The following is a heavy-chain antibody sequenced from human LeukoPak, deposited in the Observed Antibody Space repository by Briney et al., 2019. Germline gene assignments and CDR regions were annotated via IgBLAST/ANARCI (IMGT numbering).Heavy chain of an antibody. Sequence: GGSLRLSCAASGFTFSSYAMSWVRQAPGKGLEWVSAISAGGGSTYYADSVKGRFTISRDNSKNTLYLQMNSLRTEDTAVYYCARGEQWLIRGSFDYWGQGTLVTVSS. CDR2: ISAGGGST. J-gene: IGHJ4*02. V-gene: IGHV3-23*01. CDR1: GFTFSSYA. D-gene: IGHD6-19*01. CDR3: ARGEQWLIRGSFDY.